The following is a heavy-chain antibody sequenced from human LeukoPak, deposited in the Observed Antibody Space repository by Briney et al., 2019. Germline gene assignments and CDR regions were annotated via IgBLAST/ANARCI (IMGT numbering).Heavy chain of an antibody. CDR3: ARDPNYYDSKRDAFDI. CDR1: GFTFSSYS. CDR2: ISSSSSYI. Sequence: GGSLRLSCAASGFTFSSYSMNWVRQAPGKGLEWVSSISSSSSYIYYADSVKGRFTISRDNAKNPLYLQMNSLRAEDTAVYYCARDPNYYDSKRDAFDIWGQGTMVTVSS. D-gene: IGHD3-22*01. V-gene: IGHV3-21*01. J-gene: IGHJ3*02.